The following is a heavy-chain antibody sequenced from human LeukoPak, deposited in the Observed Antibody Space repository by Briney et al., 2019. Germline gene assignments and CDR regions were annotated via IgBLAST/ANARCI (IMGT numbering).Heavy chain of an antibody. V-gene: IGHV4-38-2*01. CDR1: GYSISSGYY. D-gene: IGHD5-18*01. J-gene: IGHJ4*02. Sequence: SETLSLTCAVSGYSISSGYYWGWIRQPPGKGLELIGSIYHSGSTYYNPSLKSRVTISVAPSKNQSSLKLSSVTAADTAVYYCASNGVAMDLFDYWGQGTLVTVSS. CDR3: ASNGVAMDLFDY. CDR2: IYHSGST.